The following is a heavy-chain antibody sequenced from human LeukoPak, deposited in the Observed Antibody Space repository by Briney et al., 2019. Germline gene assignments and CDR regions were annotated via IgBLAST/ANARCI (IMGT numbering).Heavy chain of an antibody. CDR3: AKDWQAHGVDYFDD. D-gene: IGHD4-17*01. Sequence: GGSLRLSCAASGFTFSSYGMYWVRQAPGKGLEWVAFIRYDGSNKYYADSVKGRFTVSRDNSKNTLYLQMNSLRAEDTAVYYCAKDWQAHGVDYFDDWGQGTLVTVSS. CDR1: GFTFSSYG. J-gene: IGHJ4*02. CDR2: IRYDGSNK. V-gene: IGHV3-30*02.